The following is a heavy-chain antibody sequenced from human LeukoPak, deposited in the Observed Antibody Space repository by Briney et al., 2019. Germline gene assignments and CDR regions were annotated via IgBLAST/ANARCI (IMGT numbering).Heavy chain of an antibody. D-gene: IGHD4/OR15-4a*01. CDR2: IRYDGSNK. J-gene: IGHJ1*01. Sequence: GGSLRLSCAASGFTFSSYGMHWVRQAPGKGLEWVAFIRYDGSNKYYADSVKGRFTISRDNSKNTLYLQMNSLRAEDTALYYCARDRVLRSAGLNHFQHWGQGTLVTVSS. CDR3: ARDRVLRSAGLNHFQH. CDR1: GFTFSSYG. V-gene: IGHV3-30*02.